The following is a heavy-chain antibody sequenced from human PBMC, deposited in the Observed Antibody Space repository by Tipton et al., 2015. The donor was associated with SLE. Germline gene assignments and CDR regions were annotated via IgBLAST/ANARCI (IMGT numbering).Heavy chain of an antibody. V-gene: IGHV4-34*01. D-gene: IGHD6-6*01. Sequence: TLSLTCAVYGGSFSGYYWSCIRQPPGKGLEWIGEIYHSGSTNYNPSLKSRVTISVDTSKNQFSLNLSSVTAADTAVYYCARGRTAARGYWGQGTRVSVSS. CDR3: ARGRTAARGY. J-gene: IGHJ4*02. CDR1: GGSFSGYY. CDR2: IYHSGST.